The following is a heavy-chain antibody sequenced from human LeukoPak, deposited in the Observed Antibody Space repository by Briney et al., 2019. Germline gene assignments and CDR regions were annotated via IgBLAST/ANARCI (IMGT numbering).Heavy chain of an antibody. J-gene: IGHJ5*02. V-gene: IGHV1-18*01. CDR1: GYTFTSYG. CDR2: ISAYNGNT. D-gene: IGHD3-10*01. Sequence: ASVKVSCKASGYTFTSYGINWVRQAPGQGLEWMGWISAYNGNTKYAQEFQGRVTMTTDTSTSTAYMELRSLRSDDTAVYYCARVGSGSYDNWFDPWGQGTLVTVSS. CDR3: ARVGSGSYDNWFDP.